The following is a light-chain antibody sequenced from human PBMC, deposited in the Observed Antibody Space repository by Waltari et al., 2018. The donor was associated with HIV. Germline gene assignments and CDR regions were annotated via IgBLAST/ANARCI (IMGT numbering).Light chain of an antibody. CDR1: QDIKNS. V-gene: IGKV1-33*01. CDR2: DAS. CDR3: EQYDNLQVS. Sequence: DIQMTQSPSSLSASVGDRVTITCQASQDIKNSLSWYQQKPGKAPHLLIYDASNLQTGVPSRFSGSGSGTDCAFIISSLQPEDIATYYCEQYDNLQVSFGGGTKVEIK. J-gene: IGKJ4*01.